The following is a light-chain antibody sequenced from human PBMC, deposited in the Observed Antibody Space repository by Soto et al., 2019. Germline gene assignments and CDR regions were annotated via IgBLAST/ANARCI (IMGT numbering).Light chain of an antibody. J-gene: IGLJ7*01. Sequence: QPVLTQSSSASASLGSSVKLTCTLSSGPSSNIIAWHQQQPGKAPRYLMKLEGSGSYNKGSGVPDRFSGSSSGADRYLTISDLQFEDEADYYCETWDSNTRVFGGGTQLTVL. CDR1: SGPSSNI. CDR3: ETWDSNTRV. V-gene: IGLV4-60*02. CDR2: LEGSGSY.